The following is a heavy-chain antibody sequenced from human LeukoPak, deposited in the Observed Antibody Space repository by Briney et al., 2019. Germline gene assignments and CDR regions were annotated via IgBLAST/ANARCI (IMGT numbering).Heavy chain of an antibody. D-gene: IGHD3-10*01. Sequence: ASVKVSCKASGYTFASYNISWVRQAPGKGLEWMGGFDPEDGETIYAQKFQGRVTMTEDTSTDTAYMELSSLRSDDTAVYYCATPSPSGSWYFQHWGQGTLVTASS. CDR2: FDPEDGET. J-gene: IGHJ1*01. V-gene: IGHV1-24*01. CDR3: ATPSPSGSWYFQH. CDR1: GYTFASYN.